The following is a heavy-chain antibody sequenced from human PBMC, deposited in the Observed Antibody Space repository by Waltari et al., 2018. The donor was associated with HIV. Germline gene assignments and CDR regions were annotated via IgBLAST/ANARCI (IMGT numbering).Heavy chain of an antibody. CDR1: GYTFISYY. J-gene: IGHJ4*02. V-gene: IGHV1-46*01. CDR2: INPSGNST. CDR3: ARAPCSGGSCRLFDY. D-gene: IGHD2-15*01. Sequence: QVQLVQSGAEVKKPGASVKVSCKASGYTFISYYMPWVRKAPGQGLEWMGIINPSGNSTSYVQKFQGRLTMTRDTSTSTVYMELSSLRSEDTAVYYCARAPCSGGSCRLFDYWGQGTLVTVSS.